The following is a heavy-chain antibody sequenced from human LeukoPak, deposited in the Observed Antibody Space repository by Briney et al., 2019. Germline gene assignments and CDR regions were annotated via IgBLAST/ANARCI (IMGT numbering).Heavy chain of an antibody. V-gene: IGHV1-69*13. CDR2: IIPIFGTA. Sequence: GASVKVSCKASGGTFSSYAISWVRHAPGQGLEWMGGIIPIFGTANYAQKFQGRVTITADESTSTAYMELSSLRSEDTAVYYCAREGYGGNSNYYYYYGMDVWGQGTTVTVSS. D-gene: IGHD4-23*01. CDR3: AREGYGGNSNYYYYYGMDV. CDR1: GGTFSSYA. J-gene: IGHJ6*02.